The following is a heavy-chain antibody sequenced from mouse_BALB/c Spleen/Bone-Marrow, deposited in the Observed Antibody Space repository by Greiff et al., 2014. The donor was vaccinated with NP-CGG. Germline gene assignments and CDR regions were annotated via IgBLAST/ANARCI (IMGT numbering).Heavy chain of an antibody. D-gene: IGHD3-3*01. Sequence: EVQLVESGGGLVKPGGSLKLSCAASGFTFSDYYMYWVRQTPEKRLEWVATISGGGSYTYYPDSVKGRFIISRDNAKNNLYLQMSSLKSEDTAMYYCAREGDGAYWGQGTLVTVSA. CDR1: GFTFSDYY. J-gene: IGHJ3*01. CDR3: AREGDGAY. CDR2: ISGGGSYT. V-gene: IGHV5-4*02.